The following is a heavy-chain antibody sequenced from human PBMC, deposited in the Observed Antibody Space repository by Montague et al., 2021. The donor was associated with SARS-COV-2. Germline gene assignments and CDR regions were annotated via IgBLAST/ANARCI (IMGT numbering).Heavy chain of an antibody. J-gene: IGHJ3*02. CDR1: GGSISSINYY. Sequence: SETLSLTCTVSGGSISSINYYWDWIRQPPGKGLEWIGSIYDSRSTYYNPSLKSPVTISVDTSKNHFSLKLSSVTAADTAVYYCARRGRKLLPVATTIGGFDIWGRGTMVTVSS. CDR2: IYDSRST. CDR3: ARRGRKLLPVATTIGGFDI. D-gene: IGHD1-26*01. V-gene: IGHV4-39*02.